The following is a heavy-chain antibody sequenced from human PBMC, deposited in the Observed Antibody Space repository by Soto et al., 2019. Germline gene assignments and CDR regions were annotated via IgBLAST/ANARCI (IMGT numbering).Heavy chain of an antibody. CDR3: ARDVSPGSSSLYLDAFDI. CDR1: GFTLSAYW. Sequence: EVQLEESGGDLFQPGGSLRLSCAASGFTLSAYWMTWVRQAPGNGLEWVANIKRDGSKKAYLDSVRGRLTIYRDNVGNSLYLQMDSLRADAMALYYCARDVSPGSSSLYLDAFDIWGQGTMVTVSS. D-gene: IGHD6-13*01. CDR2: IKRDGSKK. V-gene: IGHV3-7*03. J-gene: IGHJ3*02.